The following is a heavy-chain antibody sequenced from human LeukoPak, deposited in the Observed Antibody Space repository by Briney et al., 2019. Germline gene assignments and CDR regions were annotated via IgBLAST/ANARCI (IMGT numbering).Heavy chain of an antibody. CDR1: GGSISSGDYF. Sequence: PSETLSLTCTVSGGSISSGDYFWSWIRQPPGKGLEWIGHIYRSGSTYYNPSLKSRVTISADTSKNQFSLKLSSVTAADTAVYYCARALRGYYGSGSISPWGQGTLVTVSS. D-gene: IGHD3-10*01. V-gene: IGHV4-30-2*01. CDR3: ARALRGYYGSGSISP. CDR2: IYRSGST. J-gene: IGHJ5*02.